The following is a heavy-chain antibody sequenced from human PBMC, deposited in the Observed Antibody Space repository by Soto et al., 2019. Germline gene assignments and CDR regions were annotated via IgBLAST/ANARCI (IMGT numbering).Heavy chain of an antibody. CDR1: GFSCSSYA. CDR3: AKLGQYIVLMVYANY. CDR2: ISGSGGST. D-gene: IGHD2-8*01. J-gene: IGHJ4*02. Sequence: TWGSLTLSCAAAGFSCSSYAMSWVRQAPGKGLEWVSAISGSGGSTYYADSVKGRFTISRDNSKNTLYLQMNSLRAEDTAVYYCAKLGQYIVLMVYANYWGQGTLVTVSS. V-gene: IGHV3-23*01.